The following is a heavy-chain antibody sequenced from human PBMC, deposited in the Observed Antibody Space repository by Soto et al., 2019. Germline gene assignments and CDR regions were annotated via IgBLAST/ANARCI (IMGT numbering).Heavy chain of an antibody. CDR1: GYIFSSYG. D-gene: IGHD2-2*01. J-gene: IGHJ6*02. CDR3: ARLADCSITTCSVPSRFHIRGYYYYYGLDV. V-gene: IGHV1-18*01. Sequence: QVRLVQSAAEVKKPGASVKVSCKASGYIFSSYGITWVRQAPGHGLEWMGWISGYDGNTHLTQKPQGRGTTTIDPPTNTAFMELRSRRSDDTAVYYCARLADCSITTCSVPSRFHIRGYYYYYGLDVWGQGTTVAVSS. CDR2: ISGYDGNT.